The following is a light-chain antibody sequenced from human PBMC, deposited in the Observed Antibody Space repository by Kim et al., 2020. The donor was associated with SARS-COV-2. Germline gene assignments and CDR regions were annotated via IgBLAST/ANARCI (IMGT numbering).Light chain of an antibody. CDR3: QQYNSYLLT. Sequence: DIQMTQSLSTLSASVGDRVTITCRASQSISSWLAWYQQKPGKAPKLLIYKASSLESGVPSRFSGSGSGTEFTLTITSLQPDDFATYYCQQYNSYLLTFGGGTKLEI. J-gene: IGKJ4*01. CDR1: QSISSW. CDR2: KAS. V-gene: IGKV1-5*03.